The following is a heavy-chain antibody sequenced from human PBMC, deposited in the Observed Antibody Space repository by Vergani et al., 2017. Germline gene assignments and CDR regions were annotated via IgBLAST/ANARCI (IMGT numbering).Heavy chain of an antibody. CDR3: AVRPRVNLVGGGIVTKRTFDY. V-gene: IGHV4-34*02. CDR2: INNDGHT. CDR1: GESFSSFY. D-gene: IGHD3-10*01. Sequence: QVQLQQWGAGVVKPSGTLSLTCAVFGESFSSFYWSWICQPPGKGLEWIGEINNDGHTNYNPSLESRVTVSRDTATNQFSLNLMSVTAADTAMYYCAVRPRVNLVGGGIVTKRTFDYGSQGSLVTVSS. J-gene: IGHJ4*02.